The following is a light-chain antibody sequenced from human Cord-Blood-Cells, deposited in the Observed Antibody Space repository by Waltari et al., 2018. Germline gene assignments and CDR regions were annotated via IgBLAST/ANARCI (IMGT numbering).Light chain of an antibody. CDR2: GAS. J-gene: IGKJ2*01. CDR1: QSVSSSY. Sequence: EIVLTQSRGTLSLSPGERATFSCRASQSVSSSYLAWYQQKPGQAPRLLIYGASSRATGIPDRFSGSGSGTDFTLTISRLEPEDFAVYYCQQYGSSLYTFGQGTKLEIK. CDR3: QQYGSSLYT. V-gene: IGKV3-20*01.